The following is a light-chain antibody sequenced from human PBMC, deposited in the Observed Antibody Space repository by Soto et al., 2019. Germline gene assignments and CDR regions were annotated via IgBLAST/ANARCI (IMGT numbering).Light chain of an antibody. J-gene: IGKJ1*01. Sequence: EIVLTQSPGTLSLSPGERATLSCRASQSVSSYYLAWYQQKPGQAPRLLIYAASSRATGIPDRFSGGGSGTDFTLTTSRLEPEDFAVYYCQQCGSSPWTFGQGTKVDIK. V-gene: IGKV3-20*01. CDR2: AAS. CDR3: QQCGSSPWT. CDR1: QSVSSYY.